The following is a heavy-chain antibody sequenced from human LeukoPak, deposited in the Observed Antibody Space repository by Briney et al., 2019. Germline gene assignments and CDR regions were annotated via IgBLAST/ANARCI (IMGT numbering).Heavy chain of an antibody. CDR3: ARLSLDYDFWSGYHHFDY. V-gene: IGHV5-51*01. CDR2: IYPGDSDT. Sequence: HGESLKISCKGSGYSFTTYWIGWVRQMPGKGLEWMGIIYPGDSDTRYSPSFQGQVTISADKSISTAYLQWSSLKASDTAMYYCARLSLDYDFWSGYHHFDYWGQGTLVTVSS. J-gene: IGHJ4*02. D-gene: IGHD3-3*01. CDR1: GYSFTTYW.